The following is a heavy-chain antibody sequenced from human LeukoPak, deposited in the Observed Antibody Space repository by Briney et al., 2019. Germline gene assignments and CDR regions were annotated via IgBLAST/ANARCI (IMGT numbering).Heavy chain of an antibody. J-gene: IGHJ4*02. V-gene: IGHV1-24*01. Sequence: ASVKVSCKVSGYTLTELSMHWVRQAPGKGLEWMGGFDPEDGETIYAQKFQGRVTMTEDTSTDTAYMELSSLRSEDTAVYYCARVDMVGINSSGNFDYWGQGTLVTVSS. CDR2: FDPEDGET. CDR1: GYTLTELS. D-gene: IGHD6-19*01. CDR3: ARVDMVGINSSGNFDY.